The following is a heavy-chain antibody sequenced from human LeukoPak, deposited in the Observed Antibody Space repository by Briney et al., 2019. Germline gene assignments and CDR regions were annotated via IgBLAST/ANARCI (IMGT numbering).Heavy chain of an antibody. D-gene: IGHD6-19*01. V-gene: IGHV4-34*01. Sequence: SETLSLTCAVYGGSFSGYYWSWIRQPPGKGLEWLGEINHSGSTNYNPSLKSRVTISVDTSKNQFSLKPSSVTAADTAVYYCARVRYSSGWYLGSANFDYWGQGTLVTVSS. CDR2: INHSGST. J-gene: IGHJ4*02. CDR1: GGSFSGYY. CDR3: ARVRYSSGWYLGSANFDY.